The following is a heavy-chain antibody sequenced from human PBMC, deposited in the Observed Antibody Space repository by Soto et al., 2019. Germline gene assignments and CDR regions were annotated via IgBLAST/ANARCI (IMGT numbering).Heavy chain of an antibody. Sequence: PSETLSLTCTVSGGSISSGDYYWSWIRQPPGKGLEWIGYIYYSGSTYYNPSLKSRVTISVDTSKNQFSLKLSSVTAADTAVYYCARGGRSYYDFWSGYHAGSYYYYGMDVWGQGTTVTVSS. CDR3: ARGGRSYYDFWSGYHAGSYYYYGMDV. D-gene: IGHD3-3*01. V-gene: IGHV4-30-4*01. J-gene: IGHJ6*02. CDR2: IYYSGST. CDR1: GGSISSGDYY.